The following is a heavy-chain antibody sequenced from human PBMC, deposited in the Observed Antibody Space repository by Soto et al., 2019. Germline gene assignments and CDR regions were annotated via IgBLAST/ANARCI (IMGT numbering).Heavy chain of an antibody. Sequence: QVQLVESGGGVVQPGRSLRLSCAASGFTFSSYAMHWVRQAPGKGLEWVAVISYDGSNKYYADSVKGRFTISRDNSKNTLYLQMNSLRAEDTAVYYCAREAGKTSLVNYYYGMDVWGQGTTVTVSS. V-gene: IGHV3-30-3*01. CDR1: GFTFSSYA. CDR2: ISYDGSNK. J-gene: IGHJ6*02. CDR3: AREAGKTSLVNYYYGMDV. D-gene: IGHD6-13*01.